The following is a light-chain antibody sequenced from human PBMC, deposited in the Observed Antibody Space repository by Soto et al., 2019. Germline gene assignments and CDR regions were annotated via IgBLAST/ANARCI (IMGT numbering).Light chain of an antibody. Sequence: QSALTQPPSASGSPGQSVTISCTGTSSDVGGYNYVSWYQQHPGKAPKLMIYEVSKRPSGVPDGFSGSKSGNTASLTVSGLQAEDEADYYCSSYAGSKGVFGTGTKLTVL. J-gene: IGLJ1*01. CDR2: EVS. V-gene: IGLV2-8*01. CDR1: SSDVGGYNY. CDR3: SSYAGSKGV.